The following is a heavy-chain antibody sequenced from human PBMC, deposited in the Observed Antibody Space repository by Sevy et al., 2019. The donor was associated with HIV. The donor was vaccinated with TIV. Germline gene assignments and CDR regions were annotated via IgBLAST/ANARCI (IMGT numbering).Heavy chain of an antibody. D-gene: IGHD2-8*02. CDR3: AKDRKVLLVVYAIPFDAFDF. J-gene: IGHJ3*01. Sequence: GGSLRLSCAASGFTFSNHAMHWVRQAPGKGLEWVAFIRYDGSEQYYTESVKGRFTISRDSSKNMLYLQMNSLRPEDTALYYCAKDRKVLLVVYAIPFDAFDFWGQGTMVTVSS. V-gene: IGHV3-30*02. CDR2: IRYDGSEQ. CDR1: GFTFSNHA.